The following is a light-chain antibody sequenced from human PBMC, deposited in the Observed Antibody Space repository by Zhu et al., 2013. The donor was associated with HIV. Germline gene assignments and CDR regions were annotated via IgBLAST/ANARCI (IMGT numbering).Light chain of an antibody. CDR2: DAS. Sequence: EIVLTQSPATLSLSPGERATLSCRASQSVSSYLAWYQQKPGQAPRLLIYDASNRATGIPARFSGSGSGTDFTLTIASLQPEDFATYYCQQYNSLPLTFGGGT. J-gene: IGKJ4*01. V-gene: IGKV3-11*01. CDR1: QSVSSY. CDR3: QQYNSLPLT.